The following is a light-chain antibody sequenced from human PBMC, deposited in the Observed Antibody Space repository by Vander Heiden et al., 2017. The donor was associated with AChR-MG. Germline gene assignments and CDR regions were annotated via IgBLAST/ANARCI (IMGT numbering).Light chain of an antibody. Sequence: QSVLTPPPSVSGAPGQRVTISCTWRSSNIGAGYDVHWYQQLPGTAPKLLIYGNSNRPSGVPDRFSGSKSGTSASLAITGLQAEDEADYYCQSYDSSLRVFGGGTKLTVL. V-gene: IGLV1-40*01. J-gene: IGLJ2*01. CDR3: QSYDSSLRV. CDR1: SSNIGAGYD. CDR2: GNS.